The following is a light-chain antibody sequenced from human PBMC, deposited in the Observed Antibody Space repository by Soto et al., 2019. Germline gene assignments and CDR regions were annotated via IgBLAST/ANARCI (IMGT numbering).Light chain of an antibody. CDR1: QSVRSN. CDR2: GAS. V-gene: IGKV3-15*01. J-gene: IGKJ4*01. Sequence: ELVMTQSPATLSVSPGEGATLSCRTSQSVRSNLAWYQQKPGQAPRLLIYGASTRATGIPARFSGSGSGTELTLTISSLQSEDFAVYYCQQYNKWPPLTFGGGTKVEIK. CDR3: QQYNKWPPLT.